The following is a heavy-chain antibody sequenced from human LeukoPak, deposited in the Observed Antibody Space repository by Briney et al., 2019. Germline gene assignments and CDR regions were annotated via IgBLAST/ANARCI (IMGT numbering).Heavy chain of an antibody. CDR3: ARDLYDFWSGSRYFQH. D-gene: IGHD3-3*01. V-gene: IGHV4-59*12. CDR2: FYSGGST. Sequence: SETLSLTCTVSGDSISNYYWNWIRQPPGKGLEWIGYFYSGGSTLYNPSLQSRVTILADTSRNQFSLKLSSVTAADTAVYYCARDLYDFWSGSRYFQHWGQGTLVTVSS. CDR1: GDSISNYY. J-gene: IGHJ1*01.